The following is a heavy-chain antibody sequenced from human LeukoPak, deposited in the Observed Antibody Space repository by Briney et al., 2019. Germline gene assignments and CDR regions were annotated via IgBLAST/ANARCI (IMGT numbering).Heavy chain of an antibody. CDR2: MNPNSGNT. Sequence: ASVKVSCKASGYTFSSYDINWVRQATGQGLEWMGWMNPNSGNTGYAQKFQGRVTITGNTSISTAYMELSSLRSEDTAVYYCARAYCSSTSCYKPEYFQHWGQGTLVTVSS. D-gene: IGHD2-2*02. J-gene: IGHJ1*01. CDR1: GYTFSSYD. V-gene: IGHV1-8*03. CDR3: ARAYCSSTSCYKPEYFQH.